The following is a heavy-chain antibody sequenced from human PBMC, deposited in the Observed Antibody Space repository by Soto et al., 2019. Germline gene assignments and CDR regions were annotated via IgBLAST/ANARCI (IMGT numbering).Heavy chain of an antibody. D-gene: IGHD6-6*01. V-gene: IGHV5-10-1*01. CDR3: AMCIAARPLGYNYGMDV. CDR2: IDPSDSYT. J-gene: IGHJ6*02. CDR1: GYSFTSYW. Sequence: LGESLKISCKGSGYSFTSYWISWVRQMPGKGLEWMGRIDPSDSYTNYSPSFQGHVTISADKSISTAYLQWSSLKASDTAMYYCAMCIAARPLGYNYGMDVWGQGTTVTVSS.